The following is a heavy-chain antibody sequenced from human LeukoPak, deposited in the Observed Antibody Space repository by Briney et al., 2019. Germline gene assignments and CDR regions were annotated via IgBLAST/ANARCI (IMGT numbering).Heavy chain of an antibody. CDR3: ARGISSDYYYYMDV. J-gene: IGHJ6*03. Sequence: GGSLRLSCAASGFTFSGSAMHWVRQASGKGLEWVGRIRSKANSYATAYAASVKGRFTISRDDSKNTAYLQMNSLKTEDTAVYYCARGISSDYYYYMDVWGKGTTVTVSS. V-gene: IGHV3-73*01. D-gene: IGHD6-13*01. CDR1: GFTFSGSA. CDR2: IRSKANSYAT.